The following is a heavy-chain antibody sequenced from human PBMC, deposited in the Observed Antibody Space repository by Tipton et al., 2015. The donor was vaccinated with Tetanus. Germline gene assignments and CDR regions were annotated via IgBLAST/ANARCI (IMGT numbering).Heavy chain of an antibody. CDR1: DGSFNAYY. J-gene: IGHJ4*02. Sequence: TLSLTCGVSDGSFNAYYSSWIRQTPGKGLEWIGEVNQSGSTKYNPSFNSRAAISVDTSKSQFSLRVRSVTAADTAVYYCARGRTMSGVVAPFDLWGQGSLVIVSS. CDR3: ARGRTMSGVVAPFDL. CDR2: VNQSGST. D-gene: IGHD3-3*01. V-gene: IGHV4-34*01.